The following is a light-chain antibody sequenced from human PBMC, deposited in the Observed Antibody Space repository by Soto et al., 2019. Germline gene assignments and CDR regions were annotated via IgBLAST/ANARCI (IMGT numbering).Light chain of an antibody. CDR3: QQYYSYSWT. J-gene: IGKJ1*01. Sequence: AIRMTQSPSSLSASTGDRVTITCRARQGISSYLAVYPQKPGKAPKLLIYAASTLQSGVPSRFSGSGSGTDFTLTISCLQSEDFATYSCQQYYSYSWTFGQGTKVEIK. CDR2: AAS. CDR1: QGISSY. V-gene: IGKV1-8*01.